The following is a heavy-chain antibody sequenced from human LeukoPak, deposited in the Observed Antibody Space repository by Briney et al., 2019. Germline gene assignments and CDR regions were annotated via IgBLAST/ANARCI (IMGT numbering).Heavy chain of an antibody. CDR2: ISGTGGDT. D-gene: IGHD4-11*01. CDR1: GFTFSSYA. Sequence: GGSLRLSCAASGFTFSSYAMTWVRQAPGKGLEWLSHISGTGGDTYYADSVKGRFSISRDNSKNTLYLQMNTLGAEDTAVYYCAKSPRSNISGYYYMDVWGKGTTVTVSS. CDR3: AKSPRSNISGYYYMDV. V-gene: IGHV3-23*01. J-gene: IGHJ6*03.